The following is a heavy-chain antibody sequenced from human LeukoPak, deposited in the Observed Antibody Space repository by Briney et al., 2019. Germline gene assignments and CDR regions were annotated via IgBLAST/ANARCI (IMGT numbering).Heavy chain of an antibody. V-gene: IGHV3-48*01. D-gene: IGHD7-27*01. CDR2: IDSSSRTI. J-gene: IGHJ4*02. Sequence: PGGSLRLSCAASGFTFSSYSMNWVRQAPGKGLEWVSYIDSSSRTIYYAGSVKGRFTISRDNSKNTLYLQMNSLRAEDTAVYYCANLRESLWVPEFDYWGQGTLVTVSS. CDR3: ANLRESLWVPEFDY. CDR1: GFTFSSYS.